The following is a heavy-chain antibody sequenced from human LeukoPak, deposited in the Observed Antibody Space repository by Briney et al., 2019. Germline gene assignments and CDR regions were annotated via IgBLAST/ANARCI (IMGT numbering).Heavy chain of an antibody. CDR3: AKVGQNYDILTYYFDY. J-gene: IGHJ4*02. CDR2: ISGSGGST. D-gene: IGHD3-9*01. V-gene: IGHV3-23*01. CDR1: GFTFSSYG. Sequence: GTLRLSCAASGFTFSSYGMSWVRQAPGKGLEWVSAISGSGGSTYYADSVKGRFTISRDNSKNTLYLQMNSLRAEDTAVYYCAKVGQNYDILTYYFDYWGQGTLVTVSS.